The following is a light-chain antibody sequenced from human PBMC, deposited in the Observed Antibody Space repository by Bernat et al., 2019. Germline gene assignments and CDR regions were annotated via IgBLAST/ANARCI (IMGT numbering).Light chain of an antibody. CDR1: SSDVGGYNY. J-gene: IGLJ3*02. Sequence: QSALTQPASVSGSPGQSITISCTGTSSDVGGYNYVSWYQQHPGKAPKLMIYDVRNRPSGVSNRFSGSKSGNTASLTISGLQAEDEADYYCCSYTSSSTWVFGGGTKLTVL. CDR2: DVR. CDR3: CSYTSSSTWV. V-gene: IGLV2-14*01.